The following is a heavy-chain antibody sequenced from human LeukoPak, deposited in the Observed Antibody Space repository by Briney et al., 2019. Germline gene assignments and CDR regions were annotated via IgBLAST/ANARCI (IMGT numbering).Heavy chain of an antibody. D-gene: IGHD5-12*01. V-gene: IGHV3-43*01. J-gene: IGHJ4*02. CDR2: ISWDGGTT. CDR1: GFTFDDYP. CDR3: AKDMRGYGGYPDY. Sequence: GGSLRLSCAASGFTFDDYPMHWVRQAPGKGLEWVSLISWDGGTTYYADSVKGRFTISRDNSKNSLYLQMNSLRTEDTALYYCAKDMRGYGGYPDYWGQGTLVTVSS.